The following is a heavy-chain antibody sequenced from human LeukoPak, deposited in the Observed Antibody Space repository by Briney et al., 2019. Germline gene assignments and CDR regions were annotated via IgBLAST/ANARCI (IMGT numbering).Heavy chain of an antibody. D-gene: IGHD3-22*01. J-gene: IGHJ4*02. CDR1: GGSISSSSYY. V-gene: IGHV4-39*01. Sequence: SETLSLTCTVSGGSISSSSYYWGWIRQPPGKGLEWIGSIYYSGSTYYNPSLKSRVTISVDTSKNQFSLKLSSVTAADTAVYYCARRIDYYYDSSGYPLSESNDYWGQGTLVTVSS. CDR3: ARRIDYYYDSSGYPLSESNDY. CDR2: IYYSGST.